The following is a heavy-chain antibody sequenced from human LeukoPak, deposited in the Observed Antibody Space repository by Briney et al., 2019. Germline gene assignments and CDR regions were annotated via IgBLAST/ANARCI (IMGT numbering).Heavy chain of an antibody. J-gene: IGHJ5*02. Sequence: GGSLRLSCAASGFTINTNYMSWVRQAPGKGLEWFSGIYTGNSTIYADSVRGRFTISRDNSKNTFYLQMNSLRAEDTAVYYCVGYHSESPAPWGQGTLVTVSS. CDR1: GFTINTNY. CDR3: VGYHSESPAP. V-gene: IGHV3-53*01. CDR2: IYTGNST. D-gene: IGHD3-10*01.